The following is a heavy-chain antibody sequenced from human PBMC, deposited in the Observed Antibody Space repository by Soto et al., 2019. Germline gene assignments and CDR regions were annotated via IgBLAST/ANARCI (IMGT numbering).Heavy chain of an antibody. CDR3: ARGGAARPDY. V-gene: IGHV3-48*01. CDR1: GFPFSYYG. CDR2: ISSTSGTI. Sequence: EVQLVQSGGGLVQPGGPLSLSFAAPGFPFSYYGMAWVRQAPGKGLEWVSYISSTSGTIDYADSVKGRFTISRDNAKDSLFLQMNSLRAEDTAVYYCARGGAARPDYWGQGALVTVSS. J-gene: IGHJ4*02.